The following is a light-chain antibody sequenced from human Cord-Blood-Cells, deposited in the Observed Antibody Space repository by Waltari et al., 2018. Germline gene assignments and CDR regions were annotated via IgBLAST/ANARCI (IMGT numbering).Light chain of an antibody. Sequence: ITISCTGTSSDVGGYNYVSWYQQHPGKAPKLMIYDVSNRPSGVSNRFSGSKSGNTASLTISGLQAEDEADYYCSSYTSSSTLVFGTGTNVTVL. CDR2: DVS. J-gene: IGLJ1*01. V-gene: IGLV2-14*04. CDR1: SSDVGGYNY. CDR3: SSYTSSSTLV.